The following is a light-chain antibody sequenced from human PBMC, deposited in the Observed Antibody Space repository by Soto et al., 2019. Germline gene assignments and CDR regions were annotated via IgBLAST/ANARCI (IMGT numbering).Light chain of an antibody. V-gene: IGKV3-20*01. CDR3: QQYGSSPVLT. J-gene: IGKJ4*01. Sequence: EIVLTQSPGTLALSPGERATLSCRASQSVSSSYLAWYQQKPGQAPRLPIYGASSRATGIPDRFSGSGSRTDFTLTISRLEPDDVAVYYCQQYGSSPVLTFGGGTKVEIK. CDR2: GAS. CDR1: QSVSSSY.